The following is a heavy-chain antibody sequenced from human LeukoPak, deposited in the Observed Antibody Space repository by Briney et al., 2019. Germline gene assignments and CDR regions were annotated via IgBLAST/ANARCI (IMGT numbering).Heavy chain of an antibody. V-gene: IGHV3-23*01. D-gene: IGHD3-3*01. CDR2: ISGSGGST. CDR3: AKARGNYDLYYYYMDV. CDR1: GFTFSSHS. J-gene: IGHJ6*03. Sequence: GGSLRLSCAASGFTFSSHSMNWVRQAPGKGLEWVSAISGSGGSTYYADSVKGRFTISRDNSKNTLYLQMNSLRAEDTAVYYCAKARGNYDLYYYYMDVWGKGTTVTVSS.